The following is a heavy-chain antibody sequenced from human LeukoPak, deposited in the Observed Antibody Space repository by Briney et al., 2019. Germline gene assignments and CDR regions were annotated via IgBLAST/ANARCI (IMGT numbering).Heavy chain of an antibody. CDR2: ISSSSSYI. D-gene: IGHD3-9*01. CDR1: GFTFSSYS. J-gene: IGHJ4*02. Sequence: PGGSLRLSCAASGFTFSSYSMNWVRQAPAKGLEWVSSISSSSSYIYYADSVKGRFTISRDNAKNSLYLQMNSLRAEDTAVYYCARRSIPSHYDILTGHDFDYWGQGTLVTVSS. CDR3: ARRSIPSHYDILTGHDFDY. V-gene: IGHV3-21*01.